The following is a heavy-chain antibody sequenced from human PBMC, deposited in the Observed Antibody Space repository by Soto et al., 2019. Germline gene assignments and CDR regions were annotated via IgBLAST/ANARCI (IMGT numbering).Heavy chain of an antibody. CDR3: ARTYGDYPRYDYYGIDV. CDR2: MNPNSGNT. J-gene: IGHJ6*02. CDR1: GYNFTSHD. Sequence: APVKVSCKASGYNFTSHDINWVRQASGQGLEWMGWMNPNSGNTGYPQKFQGRATMTRHGPISTHYTELSSLKAQDIAVDYCARTYGDYPRYDYYGIDVWGQG. D-gene: IGHD4-17*01. V-gene: IGHV1-8*02.